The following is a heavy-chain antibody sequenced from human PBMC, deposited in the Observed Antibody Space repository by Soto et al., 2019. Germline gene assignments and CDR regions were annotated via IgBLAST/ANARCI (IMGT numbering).Heavy chain of an antibody. CDR3: ARYCSSTSRDHYFDY. Sequence: ASVKVSCKASGYSFTNYDISWVRQAPGQGLEWMGWISPYNGDTNYAQKLQGRVTMTTDTSTSTAYMELRSLRSDDTAVYYCARYCSSTSRDHYFDYWGQGTLVTVSS. V-gene: IGHV1-18*01. CDR1: GYSFTNYD. J-gene: IGHJ4*02. D-gene: IGHD2-2*01. CDR2: ISPYNGDT.